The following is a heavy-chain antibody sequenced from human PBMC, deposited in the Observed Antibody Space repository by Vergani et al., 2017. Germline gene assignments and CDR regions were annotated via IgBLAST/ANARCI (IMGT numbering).Heavy chain of an antibody. J-gene: IGHJ3*01. CDR3: ASGGNGSENGGALQL. V-gene: IGHV5-51*01. D-gene: IGHD3-10*01. Sequence: EKQLVQSGSETKKPGESLKISCQAFRYIFSNFWIGWVRQRPGRGLEWMGIIYPGDSEVKSNPTFRGQVIFSVDTSVNTAYLQWRSLQASDTATYFCASGGNGSENGGALQLWGQGTNITVSS. CDR2: IYPGDSEV. CDR1: RYIFSNFW.